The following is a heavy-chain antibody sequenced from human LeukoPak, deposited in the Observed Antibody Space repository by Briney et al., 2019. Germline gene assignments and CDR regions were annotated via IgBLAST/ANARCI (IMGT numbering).Heavy chain of an antibody. CDR3: ARAGAGNEYVGLFDY. Sequence: SETLSLTCTVSGGSMSSYYWIWLRQPPGKGLEWIGYIYYTGRINYNPSLKSRVTISVDTSKNQFSLKLSSVTAADTAVYYCARAGAGNEYVGLFDYWGQGTLVTVSS. V-gene: IGHV4-59*01. J-gene: IGHJ4*02. D-gene: IGHD3-16*01. CDR2: IYYTGRI. CDR1: GGSMSSYY.